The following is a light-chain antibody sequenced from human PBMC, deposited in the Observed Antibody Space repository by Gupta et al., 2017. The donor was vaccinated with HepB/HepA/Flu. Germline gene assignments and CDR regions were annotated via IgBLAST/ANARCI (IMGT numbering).Light chain of an antibody. CDR3: SSYTSSKTEV. CDR2: DVS. V-gene: IGLV2-14*03. J-gene: IGLJ1*01. CDR1: SSDVGGYNY. Sequence: QSALTQPASVSESPGQSITLSCTGTSSDVGGYNYVSWYQQHPGTAPIVIIYDVSNRPSGVSNRVYASKSGKTDYLNISGIQAEDETDDYCSSYTSSKTEVLGSGTKVT.